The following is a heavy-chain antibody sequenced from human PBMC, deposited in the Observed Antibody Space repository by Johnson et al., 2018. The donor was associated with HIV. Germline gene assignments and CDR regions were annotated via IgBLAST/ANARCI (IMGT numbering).Heavy chain of an antibody. CDR3: ASQLGATGAFDI. Sequence: QVQLVESGGGLVKPGGSLRLSCAASGFTFSSYAMHWVRQAPGKGLEWVAVISYDGSNKYYADSVKGRFTISRDNAKNTLYLQMNSLRAEDTAFYYCASQLGATGAFDIWGQGTMVTVSS. CDR1: GFTFSSYA. D-gene: IGHD1-26*01. V-gene: IGHV3-30-3*01. CDR2: ISYDGSNK. J-gene: IGHJ3*02.